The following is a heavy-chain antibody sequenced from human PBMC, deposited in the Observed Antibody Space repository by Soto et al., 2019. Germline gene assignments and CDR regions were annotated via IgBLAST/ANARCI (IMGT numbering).Heavy chain of an antibody. D-gene: IGHD3-3*01. Sequence: ESGGGLVQPGGSLRLSCAASGFTFSSYAMSWVRQAPGKGLEWVSAISGSGGSTYYADSVKGRFTISRDNSKNTLYLQMNSLRAEDTAVYYCAKGSLTYYDFWSGPGSGGYYFDYWGQGTLVTVSS. CDR3: AKGSLTYYDFWSGPGSGGYYFDY. CDR1: GFTFSSYA. J-gene: IGHJ4*02. CDR2: ISGSGGST. V-gene: IGHV3-23*01.